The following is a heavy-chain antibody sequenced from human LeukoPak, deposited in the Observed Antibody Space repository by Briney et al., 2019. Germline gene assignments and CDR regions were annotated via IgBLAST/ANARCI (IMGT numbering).Heavy chain of an antibody. CDR2: VHYSGTA. CDR1: DGSITNYD. V-gene: IGHV4-59*01. D-gene: IGHD1/OR15-1a*01. J-gene: IGHJ4*02. Sequence: SETLSLTCTVSDGSITNYDWSWVRQPSGKGLEFIGHVHYSGTANYNPSLRSRVTISIDTSKKHFFLKLKSVTAADTAVYYCASTEHDYPDYWGQGTLVTVSS. CDR3: ASTEHDYPDY.